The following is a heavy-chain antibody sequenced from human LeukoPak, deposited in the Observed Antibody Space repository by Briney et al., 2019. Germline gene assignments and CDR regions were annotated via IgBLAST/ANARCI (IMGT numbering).Heavy chain of an antibody. CDR2: ISYDGSNK. D-gene: IGHD1-14*01. CDR3: ARISTEHVFDY. V-gene: IGHV3-30-3*01. J-gene: IGHJ4*02. CDR1: GFTFSSYA. Sequence: PGGSLRLSCAASGFTFSSYAMHWVRQAPGKGLEWVAVISYDGSNKYYADSVKGRFTISRDNSKNTLYLQMNSLRAEDTAVYYCARISTEHVFDYWGQGTLVTVSS.